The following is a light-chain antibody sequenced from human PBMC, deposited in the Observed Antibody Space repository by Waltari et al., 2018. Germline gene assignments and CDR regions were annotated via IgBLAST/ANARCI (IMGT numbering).Light chain of an antibody. V-gene: IGLV1-51*01. J-gene: IGLJ2*01. CDR2: DNY. Sequence: SVLTQPPSVSAAPGQKVTISCSGSSSTIGNSFVSWYHQPPGATPKLLIYDNYKRPSGIPDRFSASKSGTSATLDITGLQIGDEADYYCATWDNSLTAVVFGGGTKLTVL. CDR3: ATWDNSLTAVV. CDR1: SSTIGNSF.